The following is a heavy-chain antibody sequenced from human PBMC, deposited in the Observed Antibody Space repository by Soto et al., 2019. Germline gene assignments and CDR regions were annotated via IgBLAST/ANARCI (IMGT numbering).Heavy chain of an antibody. D-gene: IGHD2-15*01. J-gene: IGHJ5*02. CDR2: IYHTGTT. Sequence: QLRESGPGLVKPSGTLSLTCFVSGASISSTYWWSWVRQTPGKRLEWIGQIYHTGTTSYNPSLNHRVTISLDKSNNQFALRLTSMTAADTAVYYCATLPPRIVVVMTDLPTWGQGTLVTVSS. CDR1: GASISSTYW. CDR3: ATLPPRIVVVMTDLPT. V-gene: IGHV4-4*02.